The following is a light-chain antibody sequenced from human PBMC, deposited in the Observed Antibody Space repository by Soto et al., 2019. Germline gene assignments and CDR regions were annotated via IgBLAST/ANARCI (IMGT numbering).Light chain of an antibody. Sequence: SALTQPPSASGSPGQSVTISCTGTSSDVGGYNYVSWYQQHPGKAPKLMIYEVSKRPSGVPDRFSGSKSGNTASLTVSGLQAEDEADYYCSSYAGSNTWVFGGGTKLTVL. J-gene: IGLJ3*02. CDR3: SSYAGSNTWV. CDR2: EVS. CDR1: SSDVGGYNY. V-gene: IGLV2-8*01.